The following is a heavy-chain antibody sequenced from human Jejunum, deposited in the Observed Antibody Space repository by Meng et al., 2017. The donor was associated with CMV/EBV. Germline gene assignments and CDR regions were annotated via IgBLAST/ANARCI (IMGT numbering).Heavy chain of an antibody. Sequence: CADSGLSTYWLHWVRQVPGKGLMWVSGIDSDGSSTTYADSVKGRFTISRDTAKNTLYLQMNSLRVEDTAVYYCARGGNGNFFYYFDYWGQGTLVTVSS. D-gene: IGHD1-7*01. CDR1: GLSTYW. J-gene: IGHJ4*02. CDR2: IDSDGSST. V-gene: IGHV3-74*01. CDR3: ARGGNGNFFYYFDY.